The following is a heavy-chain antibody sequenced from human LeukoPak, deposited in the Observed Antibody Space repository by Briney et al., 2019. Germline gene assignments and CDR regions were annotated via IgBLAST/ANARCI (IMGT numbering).Heavy chain of an antibody. Sequence: GEVLNIFWKGSGYSFTSYWIGLVRQMSGKGLEWRGIIYPGDSDTRYSPSFQGQVTISADKSISTAYLQWSSLKASDTAMYYCARAAAGTFGDFQHWGQGTLVTVSS. CDR1: GYSFTSYW. J-gene: IGHJ1*01. V-gene: IGHV5-51*01. CDR3: ARAAAGTFGDFQH. D-gene: IGHD6-13*01. CDR2: IYPGDSDT.